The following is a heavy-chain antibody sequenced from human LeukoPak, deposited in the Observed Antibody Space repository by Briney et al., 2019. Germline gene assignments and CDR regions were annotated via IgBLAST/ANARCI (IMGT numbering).Heavy chain of an antibody. CDR2: ISAYNGNT. D-gene: IGHD6-6*01. CDR1: GYTFSTYG. V-gene: IGHV1-18*01. CDR3: ARAGTTSSSTPDY. Sequence: ASVKVSCKASGYTFSTYGVTWVRQAPGQGLEWLGWISAYNGNTNFAQKFQDRVTMTTDTSTSTAYMELRRLRSDDTAVYYCARAGTTSSSTPDYWGQETLVTVSS. J-gene: IGHJ4*02.